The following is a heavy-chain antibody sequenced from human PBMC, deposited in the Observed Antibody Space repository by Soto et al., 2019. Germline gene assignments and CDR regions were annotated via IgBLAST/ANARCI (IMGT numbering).Heavy chain of an antibody. CDR3: ARAQTTGTTVYYYDY. V-gene: IGHV4-59*01. Sequence: PSETLSLTCTVSGGSISSYYWSWIRQPPGKGLEWIGYIYYSGSTNYNPSLKSRVTISVDTSKNQFSLKLSSVTAADTAVYYCARAQTTGTTVYYYDYWGQVTRVTV. CDR2: IYYSGST. D-gene: IGHD4-17*01. J-gene: IGHJ4*02. CDR1: GGSISSYY.